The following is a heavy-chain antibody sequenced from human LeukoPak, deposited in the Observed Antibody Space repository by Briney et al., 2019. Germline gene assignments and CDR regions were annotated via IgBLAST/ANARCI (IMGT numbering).Heavy chain of an antibody. Sequence: PGGSLRLSCAASGFTFTTYRMNWVRQAPGKGLEWVSSISSNGDYIYYADSLKGRFTISRDNAKNSLYLQMNSLRAEDTAVYYCARDQYGDYANDYWGQGTLVTVSS. CDR2: ISSNGDYI. CDR3: ARDQYGDYANDY. D-gene: IGHD4-17*01. V-gene: IGHV3-21*01. J-gene: IGHJ4*02. CDR1: GFTFTTYR.